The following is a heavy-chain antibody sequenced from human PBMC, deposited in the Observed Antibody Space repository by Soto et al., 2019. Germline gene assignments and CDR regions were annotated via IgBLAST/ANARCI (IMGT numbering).Heavy chain of an antibody. CDR1: GGSISSCGYY. CDR2: IYYSGST. Sequence: TSETLSLTCTVSGGSISSCGYYWRGIRQHPGKGLEWIGYIYYSGSTYYNPSLKSRVTISVDTSKNQFSLKLSSVTAADTAVFYCARERYYDSSGYWPWFDPWGQGTLVTVSS. V-gene: IGHV4-31*03. J-gene: IGHJ5*02. D-gene: IGHD3-22*01. CDR3: ARERYYDSSGYWPWFDP.